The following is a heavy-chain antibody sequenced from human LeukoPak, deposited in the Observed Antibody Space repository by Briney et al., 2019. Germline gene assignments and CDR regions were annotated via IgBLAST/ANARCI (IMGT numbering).Heavy chain of an antibody. CDR2: ISTSSRYI. D-gene: IGHD2-2*01. V-gene: IGHV3-21*01. CDR3: AREGVPGAVDY. CDR1: GYTFSRYT. J-gene: IGHJ4*02. Sequence: GGSLRLSCAASGYTFSRYTLNWVRQAPGKGLEWVSSISTSSRYIYYAYSVKGRFTISRDNAKNSLYLQMNSLRAEDTAVYYCAREGVPGAVDYWGQGTLVTVSS.